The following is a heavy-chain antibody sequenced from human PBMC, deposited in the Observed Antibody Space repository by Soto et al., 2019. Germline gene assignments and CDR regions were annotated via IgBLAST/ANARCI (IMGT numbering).Heavy chain of an antibody. J-gene: IGHJ5*02. V-gene: IGHV2-5*02. CDR3: ANSSDRYGDYVGWFDP. CDR2: IYWDDDK. D-gene: IGHD4-17*01. Sequence: QITLKESGPPLVKPTQTLTLTCTFSGFSLSTSGVGVGWIRQPPVKALEWLALIYWDDDKRYSPSLKSRLTITKDTSKNQVVLTMTNMDPVDTATYYCANSSDRYGDYVGWFDPWGQGTLVTVSS. CDR1: GFSLSTSGVG.